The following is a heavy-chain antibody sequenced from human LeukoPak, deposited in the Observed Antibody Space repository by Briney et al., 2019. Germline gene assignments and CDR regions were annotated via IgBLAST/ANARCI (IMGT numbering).Heavy chain of an antibody. V-gene: IGHV4-31*11. D-gene: IGHD5-18*01. J-gene: IGHJ4*02. CDR2: ISYSGST. Sequence: SETLSLTCAVYGGSFSGYYWSWIRQHPGKGLEWIGYISYSGSTYYSSSLKSRVTISVDSSTSQFSLKLSSVTAADTAVYYCARREPCDSNGSCCYAHWGQGTLVTVSS. CDR1: GGSFSGYY. CDR3: ARREPCDSNGSCCYAH.